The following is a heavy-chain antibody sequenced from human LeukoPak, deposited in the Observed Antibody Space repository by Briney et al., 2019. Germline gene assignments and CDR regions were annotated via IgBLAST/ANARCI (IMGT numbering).Heavy chain of an antibody. CDR2: ISWDGGST. V-gene: IGHV3-43D*03. Sequence: GGSLRLSCAASGFTFDDYAMHWVRQAPGKGLEWVSLISWDGGSTYYADSVKGRFTISRDNSINSLYLQMNSLRAEDTALYYCAKAGGSYLYYYYYYMDVWGKGTTVTVSS. J-gene: IGHJ6*03. D-gene: IGHD1-26*01. CDR1: GFTFDDYA. CDR3: AKAGGSYLYYYYYYMDV.